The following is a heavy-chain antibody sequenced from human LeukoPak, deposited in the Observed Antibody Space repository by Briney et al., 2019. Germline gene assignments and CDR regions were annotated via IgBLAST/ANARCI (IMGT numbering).Heavy chain of an antibody. CDR1: GGSISSYY. CDR3: ARVWCSSTSCFFDY. Sequence: SETLSLTCTVSGGSISSYYWSWIRQPPGKGLEWIGYIYYSGSTNYNPSLKSRVTISLDTSKNQFSLKLSSVTAADTAVYYCARVWCSSTSCFFDYWGQGTLVTVSS. J-gene: IGHJ4*02. CDR2: IYYSGST. V-gene: IGHV4-59*01. D-gene: IGHD2-2*01.